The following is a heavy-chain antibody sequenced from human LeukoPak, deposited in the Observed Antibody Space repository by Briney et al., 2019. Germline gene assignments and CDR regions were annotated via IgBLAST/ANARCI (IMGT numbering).Heavy chain of an antibody. D-gene: IGHD2-2*01. CDR1: GFTFSSYG. J-gene: IGHJ4*02. Sequence: GGSLRLSCVASGFTFSSYGMNWIRQAPGKGLEWVSYITSSSSTIYYADSVKGRFTISRDNAKNSLYLQMNSLRAEDAAVYYCARDYAFDYWGQGTLVTVSS. CDR3: ARDYAFDY. V-gene: IGHV3-48*01. CDR2: ITSSSSTI.